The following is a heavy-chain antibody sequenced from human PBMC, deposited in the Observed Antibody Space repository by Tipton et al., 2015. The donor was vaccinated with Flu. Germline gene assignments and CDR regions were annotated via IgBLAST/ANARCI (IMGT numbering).Heavy chain of an antibody. D-gene: IGHD3-22*01. CDR2: THTSGNT. J-gene: IGHJ4*02. V-gene: IGHV4-4*07. CDR1: GGSISRYY. Sequence: GLVKPSETLSLTCTVSGGSISRYYWNWIRQPVGKGPEWIERTHTSGNTNYNSSFGSRLTMSVDTSKSQFSMTLTSVTVADTAVYFCARGNFYGSSGYFAFWGQGMLVTVSS. CDR3: ARGNFYGSSGYFAF.